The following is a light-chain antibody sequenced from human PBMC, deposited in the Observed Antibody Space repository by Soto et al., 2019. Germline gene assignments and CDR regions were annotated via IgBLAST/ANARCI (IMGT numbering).Light chain of an antibody. V-gene: IGKV1-5*01. CDR1: QSISSW. Sequence: DIQMTQSPSTLSASVGDSVTITCRASQSISSWLAWYQQKPGKAPKLLIYDASSLESGVPSRFSGSGSGTEFTLTISSLQPDDFATYYCHQYNSYSPLTFGGGTKVEIK. J-gene: IGKJ4*01. CDR3: HQYNSYSPLT. CDR2: DAS.